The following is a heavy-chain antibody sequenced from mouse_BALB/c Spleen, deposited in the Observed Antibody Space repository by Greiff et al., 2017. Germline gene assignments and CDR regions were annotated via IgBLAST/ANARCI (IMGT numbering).Heavy chain of an antibody. J-gene: IGHJ3*02. Sequence: QVQLKESGPGLVAPSQSLSIPCTVSGFSLTSYGVHWVRQPPGKGLEWLGVIWAGGNTHYNSALMSRMSISKDNSKSQVFLKMNSLQTDDTAMYYCARVRYDGYSGGYWGPGTLVTVS. V-gene: IGHV2-9*02. CDR2: IWAGGNT. CDR1: GFSLTSYG. D-gene: IGHD2-3*01. CDR3: ARVRYDGYSGGY.